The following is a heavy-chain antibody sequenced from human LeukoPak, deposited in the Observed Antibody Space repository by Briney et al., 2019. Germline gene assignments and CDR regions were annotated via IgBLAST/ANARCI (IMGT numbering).Heavy chain of an antibody. CDR2: ISSSSSAI. Sequence: GGSLRLSCAASGFTFSSYSMNWVRQAPGKGLEWVSYISSSSSAIYYADSVKGRFTISRDNAKNSLYLQVNSLRAEDTAVYYCVGYCSTTSCYGVDYWGQGTLVTVSS. CDR1: GFTFSSYS. V-gene: IGHV3-48*01. D-gene: IGHD2-2*01. CDR3: VGYCSTTSCYGVDY. J-gene: IGHJ4*02.